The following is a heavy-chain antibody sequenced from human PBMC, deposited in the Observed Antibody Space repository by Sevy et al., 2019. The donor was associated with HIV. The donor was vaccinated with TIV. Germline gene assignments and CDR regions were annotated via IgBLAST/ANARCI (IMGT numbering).Heavy chain of an antibody. Sequence: GGSLRLSCAASGFSLSDYYMSWIRQAPGKGLEWVSYISSSGSTIYYADSVKGRFTISRDNAKNSLYLQMNSLRAEDTAVYYCARGPAYYDFWSGYKGMDVWGQGPTVTVSS. J-gene: IGHJ6*02. CDR2: ISSSGSTI. D-gene: IGHD3-3*01. V-gene: IGHV3-11*04. CDR3: ARGPAYYDFWSGYKGMDV. CDR1: GFSLSDYY.